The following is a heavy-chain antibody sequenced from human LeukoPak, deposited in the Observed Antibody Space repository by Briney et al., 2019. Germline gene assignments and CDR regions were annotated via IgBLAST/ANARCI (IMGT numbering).Heavy chain of an antibody. Sequence: GGSLRLSCAASGFTFNNYAMSWVRQAPGKGLEWVSAISGSGGTTYYADSVKGRFTISRDNSKNTLSLQMNSLRAEDTAVYYCAKATQWTSDYWGQGTLATVSS. CDR2: ISGSGGTT. V-gene: IGHV3-23*01. CDR3: AKATQWTSDY. J-gene: IGHJ4*02. D-gene: IGHD6-19*01. CDR1: GFTFNNYA.